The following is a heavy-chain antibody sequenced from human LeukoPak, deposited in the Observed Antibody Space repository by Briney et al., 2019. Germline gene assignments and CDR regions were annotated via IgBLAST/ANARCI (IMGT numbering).Heavy chain of an antibody. D-gene: IGHD4-17*01. CDR1: GGSISSYY. V-gene: IGHV4-59*08. Sequence: SETLSLTCTVSGGSISSYYWNWIRQPPGKGLEWIGYIYYSGSTNYNPSLKSRVTISVDTSKNQFSLKLSSVTAADTAVYYCARSGGFWVAYGDYVLRFDPWGQGTLVTVSS. CDR3: ARSGGFWVAYGDYVLRFDP. J-gene: IGHJ5*02. CDR2: IYYSGST.